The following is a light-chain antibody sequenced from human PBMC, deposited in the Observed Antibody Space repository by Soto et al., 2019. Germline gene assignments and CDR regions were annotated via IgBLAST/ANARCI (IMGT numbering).Light chain of an antibody. CDR3: SSYTSSNTLLI. CDR1: VSDIGTYNF. V-gene: IGLV2-14*01. J-gene: IGLJ2*01. Sequence: QSVLTQPASVSGSPGQSITISCTGTVSDIGTYNFVSWYQQHPGKAPNLMIFEVSNRPSGVSHRFSGSKSGSTASLTISGLQPEDEAIYYCSSYTSSNTLLIFGGGTKLTVL. CDR2: EVS.